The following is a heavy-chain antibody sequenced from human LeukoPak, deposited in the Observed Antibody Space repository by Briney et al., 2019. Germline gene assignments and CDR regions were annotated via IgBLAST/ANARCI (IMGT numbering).Heavy chain of an antibody. CDR1: GFTFSDYY. V-gene: IGHV3-11*01. CDR3: ARDGAQCYYDSSGYSDFGAFDI. CDR2: ISSSGSTI. D-gene: IGHD3-22*01. J-gene: IGHJ3*02. Sequence: GGSLRLSCAASGFTFSDYYTSWIRQAPGKGLEWVSYISSSGSTIYYADSVKGRFTISRDNAKNSLYLQMNSLRAEDTAVYYCARDGAQCYYDSSGYSDFGAFDIWGQGTMVTVSS.